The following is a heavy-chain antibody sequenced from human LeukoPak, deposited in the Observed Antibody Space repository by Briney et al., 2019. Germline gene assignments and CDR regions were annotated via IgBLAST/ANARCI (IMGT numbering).Heavy chain of an antibody. J-gene: IGHJ6*02. CDR1: GFTFSSYS. CDR3: ARVSSGWYYYYYGMDV. CDR2: ISSSSSYI. D-gene: IGHD6-19*01. Sequence: GGSLRLSSAASGFTFSSYSMNWVRQAPGKGLEWVSSISSSSSYIYYADSVEGRFTISRDNAKNSLYLQMNSLRAEDTAVYYCARVSSGWYYYYYGMDVWGQGTTVTVSS. V-gene: IGHV3-21*01.